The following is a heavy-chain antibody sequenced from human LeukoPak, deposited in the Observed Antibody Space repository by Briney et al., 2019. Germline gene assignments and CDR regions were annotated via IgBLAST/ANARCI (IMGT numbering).Heavy chain of an antibody. J-gene: IGHJ4*02. V-gene: IGHV1-18*04. CDR3: ARVSGAAAVDTGDY. CDR1: GYTFTGYY. Sequence: GASVKVSCKASGYTFTGYYVHWVRQAPGQGLEWMGWISAYNGNTNYAQKLQGRVTMTTDTSTSTAYMELRSLRSDDTAVYYCARVSGAAAVDTGDYWGQGTLVTVSS. D-gene: IGHD6-13*01. CDR2: ISAYNGNT.